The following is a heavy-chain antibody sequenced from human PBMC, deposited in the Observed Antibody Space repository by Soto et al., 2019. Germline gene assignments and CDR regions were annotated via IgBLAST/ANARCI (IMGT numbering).Heavy chain of an antibody. J-gene: IGHJ4*02. V-gene: IGHV3-23*01. CDR3: ANGDSALQYDFWSGYYTGWEN. CDR1: GFTFSSYA. CDR2: ISGSGGST. D-gene: IGHD3-3*01. Sequence: QPGGSLRLSCAAPGFTFSSYAMSWVRQAPGKGLEWVSAISGSGGSTYYADSVKGRFTISRDNSKNTLYLQMNSLRAEDTAVYYYANGDSALQYDFWSGYYTGWENWGQGTLVTVSS.